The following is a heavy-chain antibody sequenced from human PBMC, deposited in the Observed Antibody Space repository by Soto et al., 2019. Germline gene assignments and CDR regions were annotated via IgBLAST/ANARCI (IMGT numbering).Heavy chain of an antibody. CDR2: INPSDGST. CDR3: ARDDRSSGPFDY. Sequence: ASVKVSCKASGFTFTTYYIHWVRQAPGQGLEWMGLINPSDGSTNYAQKFQGRVTMTRDTSTNTVYMELTSLRSEDTAMYHCARDDRSSGPFDYWGQGTLVTVSS. V-gene: IGHV1-46*01. D-gene: IGHD6-19*01. J-gene: IGHJ4*02. CDR1: GFTFTTYY.